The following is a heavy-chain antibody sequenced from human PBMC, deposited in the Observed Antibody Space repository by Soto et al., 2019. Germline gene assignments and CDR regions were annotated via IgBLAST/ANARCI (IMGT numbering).Heavy chain of an antibody. V-gene: IGHV4-34*01. D-gene: IGHD6-13*01. CDR3: ARQGVAAGRGWFDP. CDR2: INHSGST. CDR1: GGSFSGYY. Sequence: SETLSLTCAVYGGSFSGYYWSWIRQPPGKGLEWIGDINHSGSTNYIPSLKSRVTISVDTSKNQFSLNLSSVTAADTALYYCARQGVAAGRGWFDPWGQGALVTVSS. J-gene: IGHJ5*02.